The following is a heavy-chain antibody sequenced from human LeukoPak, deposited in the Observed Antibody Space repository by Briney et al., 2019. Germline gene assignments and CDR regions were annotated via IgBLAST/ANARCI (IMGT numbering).Heavy chain of an antibody. CDR1: GYSFTGYW. CDR3: ARRDDYGDSHDAFDI. Sequence: GESLKISCQGSGYSFTGYWIGWVRQMPGKGLGWMGIIYPGDSDTRYSPSFQGQVIISADKSISTAYLQWSSLKASDTAMYYCARRDDYGDSHDAFDIWGQGTMVTVSS. J-gene: IGHJ3*02. D-gene: IGHD4-17*01. V-gene: IGHV5-51*01. CDR2: IYPGDSDT.